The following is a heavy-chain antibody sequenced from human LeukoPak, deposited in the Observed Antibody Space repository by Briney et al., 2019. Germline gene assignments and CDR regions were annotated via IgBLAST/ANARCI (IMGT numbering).Heavy chain of an antibody. V-gene: IGHV3-11*04. CDR2: ISGSGGST. CDR1: GFTFNNAW. D-gene: IGHD5-24*01. CDR3: ARETPRRGETRDGYR. J-gene: IGHJ4*02. Sequence: GGSLRLSCAASGFTFNNAWMSWVRQAPGKGLEWVSAISGSGGSTYYADSVKGRFTISRDNAKNSLYLQMNSLRAEDTAVYYCARETPRRGETRDGYRWGQGTLVTVSS.